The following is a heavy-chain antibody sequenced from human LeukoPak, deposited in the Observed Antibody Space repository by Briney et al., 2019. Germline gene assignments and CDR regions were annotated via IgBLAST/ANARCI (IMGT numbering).Heavy chain of an antibody. Sequence: SETLSLTCAVYGGSFSGYYWSWIRQPPGKGLEWIGEINHSGSTNYNPSLKSRVTISVDTSKNQSSLKLSSVTAADTAVYYCARGNYYDSSGSDYWGQGTLVTVSS. D-gene: IGHD3-22*01. CDR1: GGSFSGYY. CDR2: INHSGST. V-gene: IGHV4-34*01. CDR3: ARGNYYDSSGSDY. J-gene: IGHJ4*02.